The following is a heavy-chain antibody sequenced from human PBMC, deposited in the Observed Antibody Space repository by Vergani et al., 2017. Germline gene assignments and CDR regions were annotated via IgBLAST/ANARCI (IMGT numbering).Heavy chain of an antibody. CDR2: IKQDGSEK. J-gene: IGHJ5*02. V-gene: IGHV3-7*01. D-gene: IGHD2-15*01. CDR1: GFTFSSYW. CDR3: ARGGQWLYCSGGSCYSGWFDP. Sequence: EVQLVESGGGLVQPGGSLRLSCAASGFTFSSYWMSWVRQAPGKGLEWVANIKQDGSEKYYVDSVKGRFTISRDNAKNSLYLQMNSLRAEDTAVYYCARGGQWLYCSGGSCYSGWFDPWGQGTLVTVSS.